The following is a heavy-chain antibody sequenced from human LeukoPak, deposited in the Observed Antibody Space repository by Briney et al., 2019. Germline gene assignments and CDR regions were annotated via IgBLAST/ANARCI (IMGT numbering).Heavy chain of an antibody. CDR2: ISAYNGNT. CDR3: ARDSTVAGTKGGSWFDP. D-gene: IGHD6-19*01. J-gene: IGHJ5*02. V-gene: IGHV1-18*01. CDR1: GYTFTSYG. Sequence: ASVEVSCKASGYTFTSYGISWVRQAPGQGREGMGWISAYNGNTNYEQKLQGGVTMTTDTSTSTAYMELRSLRSDDTAVYYCARDSTVAGTKGGSWFDPWGQGTLVTVSS.